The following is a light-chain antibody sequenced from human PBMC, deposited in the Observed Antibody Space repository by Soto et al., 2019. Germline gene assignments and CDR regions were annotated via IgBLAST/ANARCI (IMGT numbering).Light chain of an antibody. J-gene: IGKJ4*02. V-gene: IGKV1D-12*01. CDR1: QGISSW. CDR3: QKTKTYPFT. Sequence: DIQMTQSPSSVSASVGDRVTITCRARQGISSWLAWYQQQPGKDTTLLIYAASSLQSGVPSRFSSSGSGTDVTLTISSLQREDCATYHCQKTKTYPFTFGGGTKVESK. CDR2: AAS.